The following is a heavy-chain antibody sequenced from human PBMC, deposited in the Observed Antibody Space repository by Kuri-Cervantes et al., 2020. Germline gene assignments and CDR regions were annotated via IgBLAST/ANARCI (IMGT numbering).Heavy chain of an antibody. CDR3: ARRSRDYDTSGYALAFDI. D-gene: IGHD3-22*01. Sequence: SVKVSCKASGYTFTGYYMHWVRQAPGQGLEWMGGIIPIFGTANYAQKFQGRVTITTDESTSTVYMELSSLRSEDTAVYYCARRSRDYDTSGYALAFDIWGQGTMVTVSS. J-gene: IGHJ3*02. V-gene: IGHV1-69*05. CDR2: IIPIFGTA. CDR1: GYTFTGYY.